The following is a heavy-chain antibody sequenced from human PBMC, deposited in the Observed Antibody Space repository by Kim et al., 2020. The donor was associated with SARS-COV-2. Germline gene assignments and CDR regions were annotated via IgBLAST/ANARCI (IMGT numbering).Heavy chain of an antibody. D-gene: IGHD6-19*01. CDR2: ISSSSSTI. Sequence: GGSLRLSCAASGFTFSSYSMNWVRQAPGKGLEWVSYISSSSSTIYYADSVKGRFTISRDNAKNSLYLQMNSLRDEDTAVYYCARDQTVPVAAGGNWFDPWGQGTLVTVSS. CDR1: GFTFSSYS. V-gene: IGHV3-48*02. CDR3: ARDQTVPVAAGGNWFDP. J-gene: IGHJ5*02.